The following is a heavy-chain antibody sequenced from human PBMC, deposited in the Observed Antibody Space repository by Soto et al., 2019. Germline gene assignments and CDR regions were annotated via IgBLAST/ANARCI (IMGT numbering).Heavy chain of an antibody. V-gene: IGHV1-2*04. CDR1: GYTFTGYY. J-gene: IGHJ6*02. D-gene: IGHD3-22*01. CDR3: ARDRWAYDSSGNYYYGMDV. Sequence: ASVKVSGKASGYTFTGYYMHWVRQAPGQGLEWMGWINPNSGGTNYAQKFQGWVTMTRDTSISTAYMELSRLRSDDTAVYYCARDRWAYDSSGNYYYGMDVWGQGTTVTVSS. CDR2: INPNSGGT.